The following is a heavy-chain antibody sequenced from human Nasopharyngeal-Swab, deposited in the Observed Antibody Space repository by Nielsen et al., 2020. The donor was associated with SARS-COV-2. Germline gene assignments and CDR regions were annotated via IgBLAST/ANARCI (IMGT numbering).Heavy chain of an antibody. CDR1: GFTFSSYS. CDR2: ISSSSSTI. V-gene: IGHV3-48*04. D-gene: IGHD6-19*01. Sequence: GESLKISCAASGFTFSSYSMNWVRQAPGKGLEWVSYISSSSSTIYYADSVKGRFTISRDNAKNSLYLQMNSLRAEDTAVYYCARSAVAGFRYYYYYGMDVWGQGTTVTVSS. J-gene: IGHJ6*02. CDR3: ARSAVAGFRYYYYYGMDV.